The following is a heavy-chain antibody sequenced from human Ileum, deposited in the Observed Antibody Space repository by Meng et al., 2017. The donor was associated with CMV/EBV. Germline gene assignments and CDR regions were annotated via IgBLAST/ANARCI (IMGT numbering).Heavy chain of an antibody. D-gene: IGHD1-1*01. J-gene: IGHJ4*02. Sequence: ASVKVSCKASGYTFTDHFIHWVRQAPGQGLEWMGWINPNSGDTNYAQKFQDRVTMTRDTSISTASLELSRLRSDDTAVYYCARVILERRGGYFDYWGQGTLVTVSS. V-gene: IGHV1-2*02. CDR3: ARVILERRGGYFDY. CDR1: GYTFTDHF. CDR2: INPNSGDT.